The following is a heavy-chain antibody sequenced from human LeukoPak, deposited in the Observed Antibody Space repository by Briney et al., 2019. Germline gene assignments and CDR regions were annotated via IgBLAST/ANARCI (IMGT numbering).Heavy chain of an antibody. CDR3: AKDRNDWKQGIDS. CDR2: ISARDGRT. CDR1: GFIFSDHA. V-gene: IGHV3-23*01. J-gene: IGHJ4*02. Sequence: GGSLRLSCPASGFIFSDHAMNWVRQAPGKGLEWVSTISARDGRTYYADSVKGRFTISRNNSKNTLYLQMNSLRVEDTAVYYCAKDRNDWKQGIDSWGQGTLVTVST. D-gene: IGHD1-1*01.